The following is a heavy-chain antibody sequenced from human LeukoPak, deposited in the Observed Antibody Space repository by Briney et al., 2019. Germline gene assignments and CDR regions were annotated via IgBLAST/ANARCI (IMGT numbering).Heavy chain of an antibody. CDR3: ARAGAEADWFDP. D-gene: IGHD6-13*01. V-gene: IGHV1-8*01. J-gene: IGHJ5*02. CDR1: GYTFTNYD. CDR2: MNPNSGNT. Sequence: ASVKVSCKASGYTFTNYDINWVRQAAGQGLEWMGWMNPNSGNTGHAQKFQGRVTMTRNTSISTAYMELSSLRSENTAVYYCARAGAEADWFDPCGQGTLVTVSS.